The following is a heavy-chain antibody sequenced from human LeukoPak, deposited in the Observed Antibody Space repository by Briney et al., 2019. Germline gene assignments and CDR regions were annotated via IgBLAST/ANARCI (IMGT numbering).Heavy chain of an antibody. V-gene: IGHV3-74*01. CDR1: GFTFGNSW. J-gene: IGHJ3*01. D-gene: IGHD1-14*01. CDR3: VVVVEPPDSDGFDV. CDR2: INADGSTT. Sequence: GGSLRLSSAASGFTFGNSWVHWVRQAPGKGLVWVSLINADGSTTTYADSVKGRFTISRDNARNTLSLQMNSLTIEATAVYYCVVVVEPPDSDGFDVWGQGTMITVSS.